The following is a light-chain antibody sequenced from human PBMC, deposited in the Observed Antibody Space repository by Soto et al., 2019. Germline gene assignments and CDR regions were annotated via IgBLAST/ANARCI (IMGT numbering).Light chain of an antibody. CDR3: QQYNSYWT. CDR2: KAS. CDR1: QTISTW. Sequence: IQMTQSASTLSASVGDRVTITCRASQTISTWLAWYQQKPGRAPKLLIYKASSLESGVPSRFSGSGYGTEFTLTISSLQPDDFATYYCQQYNSYWTFGQGTKVDIK. J-gene: IGKJ1*01. V-gene: IGKV1-5*03.